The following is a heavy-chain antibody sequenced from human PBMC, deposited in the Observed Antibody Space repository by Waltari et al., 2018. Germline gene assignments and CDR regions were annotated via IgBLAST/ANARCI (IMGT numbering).Heavy chain of an antibody. Sequence: QVQLQESGPGLVKPSETLSLTCTVSGGSISSYYWSWIRQPAGKGLEWIGRIYTRGSTNYNPSLKSRVTMSVDTSKNQFSLKLSSVTAADTAVYYCARELMTSSGWYRGDYFDYWGQGTLVTVSS. D-gene: IGHD6-19*01. CDR3: ARELMTSSGWYRGDYFDY. CDR1: GGSISSYY. V-gene: IGHV4-4*07. J-gene: IGHJ4*02. CDR2: IYTRGST.